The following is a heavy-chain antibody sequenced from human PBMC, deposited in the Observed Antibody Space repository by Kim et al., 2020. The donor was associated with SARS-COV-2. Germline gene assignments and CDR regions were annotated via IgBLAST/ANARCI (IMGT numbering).Heavy chain of an antibody. J-gene: IGHJ4*02. D-gene: IGHD3-22*01. CDR1: GGSISSSNW. CDR3: ASALSSGYASDY. Sequence: SETLSLTCAVSGGSISSSNWWSWVRQPPGKGLEWIGEIYHSGSTNYNPSLKSRVTISVDKSKNQFSLKLSSVTAADTAVYYCASALSSGYASDYWGQGTLVTVSS. CDR2: IYHSGST. V-gene: IGHV4-4*02.